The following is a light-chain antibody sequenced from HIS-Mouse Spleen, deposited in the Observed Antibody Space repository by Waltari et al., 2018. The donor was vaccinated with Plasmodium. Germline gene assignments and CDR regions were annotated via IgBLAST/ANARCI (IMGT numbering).Light chain of an antibody. CDR3: QQYGSSPYT. CDR1: QSVSSSY. Sequence: EIVLTQSPGTLSLSPGERATLSCRARQSVSSSYLAWYQQKPGQAPRLLIYGASSRATGIPDRFSGSGSGTDFTLTISRLEPEEFAVYYCQQYGSSPYTFGQGTKLEIK. CDR2: GAS. V-gene: IGKV3-20*01. J-gene: IGKJ2*01.